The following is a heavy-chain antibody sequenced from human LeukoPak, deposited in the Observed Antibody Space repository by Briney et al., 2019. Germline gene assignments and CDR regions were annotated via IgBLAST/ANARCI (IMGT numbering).Heavy chain of an antibody. CDR1: GYTFTGYY. V-gene: IGHV1-2*02. J-gene: IGHJ4*02. Sequence: ASVKVSCKASGYTFTGYYMHWVRQAPGQGLEWMGWINPNSGGTNYAQKFQGRVTMTRDTSISTAYMELSRLRSDDTAVYYCARDRVVLWFGELLQDWGQGTLVTVSS. D-gene: IGHD3-10*01. CDR3: ARDRVVLWFGELLQD. CDR2: INPNSGGT.